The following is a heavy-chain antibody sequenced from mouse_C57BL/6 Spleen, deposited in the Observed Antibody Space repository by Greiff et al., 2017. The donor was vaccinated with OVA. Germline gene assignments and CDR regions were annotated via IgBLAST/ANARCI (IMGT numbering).Heavy chain of an antibody. J-gene: IGHJ2*01. CDR2: INPNNGGT. V-gene: IGHV1-26*01. CDR3: ARGGRDTLYYFDY. CDR1: GYTFTDYY. Sequence: EVQLQQSGPELVKPGASVKISCKASGYTFTDYYMNWVKQSHGKSLEWIGDINPNNGGTSYNQKFKGKATLTVDKSSSTAYMELRSLTSEDSAVYYCARGGRDTLYYFDYWGQGTTLTVSS. D-gene: IGHD3-2*01.